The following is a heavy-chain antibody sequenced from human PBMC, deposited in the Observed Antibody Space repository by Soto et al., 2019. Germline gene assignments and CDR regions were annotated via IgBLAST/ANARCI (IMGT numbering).Heavy chain of an antibody. CDR2: INSDGGST. V-gene: IGHV3-74*01. Sequence: GGSLRLSCAASGFTFSSYWMHWVRQAPGKGLVWVSRINSDGGSTSYADSVKGRFTISRDNAKNTLYLQMNSLRAEDTAVYYCAREGVVDKYVGYWGQGTLVTVSS. J-gene: IGHJ4*02. CDR3: AREGVVDKYVGY. D-gene: IGHD2-15*01. CDR1: GFTFSSYW.